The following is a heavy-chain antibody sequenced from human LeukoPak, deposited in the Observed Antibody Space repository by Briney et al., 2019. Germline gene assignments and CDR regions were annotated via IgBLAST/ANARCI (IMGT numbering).Heavy chain of an antibody. CDR3: ARAALGWHDYYYYYMDV. CDR2: INHSGST. J-gene: IGHJ6*03. Sequence: PSETLSLTCAVYGGSFSGYYWSWIRQPPGKGLEWIGEINHSGSTNYNPSLKSRVTISVDTYKNQFSLKLSSVTAADTAVYYCARAALGWHDYYYYYMDVWGKGTTVTVSS. CDR1: GGSFSGYY. D-gene: IGHD2-15*01. V-gene: IGHV4-34*01.